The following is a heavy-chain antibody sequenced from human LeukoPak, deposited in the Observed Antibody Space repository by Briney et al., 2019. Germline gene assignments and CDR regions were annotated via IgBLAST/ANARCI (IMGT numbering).Heavy chain of an antibody. CDR1: GFTFSSYW. Sequence: GGSLRLSCAASGFTFSSYWMSWVRQAPGKGLEWVANIKQDGGEKYYVDSVKGRFTISRDNAKNSLYLQMNSLRAEDTAVYYCARDLQDILIDYYYYYYMDVWGKGTTVTVSS. V-gene: IGHV3-7*01. CDR2: IKQDGGEK. D-gene: IGHD3-9*01. J-gene: IGHJ6*03. CDR3: ARDLQDILIDYYYYYYMDV.